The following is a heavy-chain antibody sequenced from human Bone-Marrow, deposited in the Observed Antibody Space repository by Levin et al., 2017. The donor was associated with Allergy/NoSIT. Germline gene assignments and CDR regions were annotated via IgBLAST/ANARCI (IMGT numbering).Heavy chain of an antibody. D-gene: IGHD6-13*01. CDR3: ARGLRSGAAAGTLGWFDP. CDR1: GYTFTSYD. Sequence: ASVKVSCKASGYTFTSYDINWVRQATGQGLEWMGWMNPNSGNTGYAQKFQGRVTMTRNTSISTAYMELSSLRSEDTAVYYCARGLRSGAAAGTLGWFDPWGQGTLVTVSS. CDR2: MNPNSGNT. J-gene: IGHJ5*02. V-gene: IGHV1-8*01.